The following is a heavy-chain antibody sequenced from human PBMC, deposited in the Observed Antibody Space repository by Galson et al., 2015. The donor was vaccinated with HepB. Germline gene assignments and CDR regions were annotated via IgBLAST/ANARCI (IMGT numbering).Heavy chain of an antibody. CDR3: AREGEGDFWSGYYIGGSFDY. Sequence: SVKVSCKASGYTFTSYGMNWARRAPGQGLEWMGWINTNTGNPTYAQGFTGRFVFSLDTSVSTADLQISSLKPEDTAVYYCAREGEGDFWSGYYIGGSFDYWGLGTLVTVSS. J-gene: IGHJ4*02. D-gene: IGHD3-3*01. CDR1: GYTFTSYG. CDR2: INTNTGNP. V-gene: IGHV7-4-1*02.